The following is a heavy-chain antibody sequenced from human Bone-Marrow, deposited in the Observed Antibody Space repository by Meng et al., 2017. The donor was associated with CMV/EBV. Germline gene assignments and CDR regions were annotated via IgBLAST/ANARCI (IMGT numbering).Heavy chain of an antibody. CDR2: INSDGSST. D-gene: IGHD6-6*01. Sequence: GESLKISCAASGFTFSSYAMHWVRQAPGKGLVWVSRINSDGSSTSYADSVKGRFTISRDNAKNTLYLQMNSLRAEDTAVYYCASSSSSAPYYYYGMDVWGQGPTVTVS. CDR3: ASSSSSAPYYYYGMDV. J-gene: IGHJ6*02. CDR1: GFTFSSYA. V-gene: IGHV3-74*01.